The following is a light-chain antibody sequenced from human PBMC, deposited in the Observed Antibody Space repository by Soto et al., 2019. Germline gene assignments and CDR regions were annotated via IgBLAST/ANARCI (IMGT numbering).Light chain of an antibody. Sequence: QSVLTQPPSASGTPGQRVTISCSGSASNIGRNTVNWYQDLPGTAPKLLISSDNKRPSGVPDRFSGSESGTSASLAISGLQSEDEADYYCAVWDDSLNGPVFGGGTKLTVL. CDR2: SDN. J-gene: IGLJ3*02. V-gene: IGLV1-44*01. CDR1: ASNIGRNT. CDR3: AVWDDSLNGPV.